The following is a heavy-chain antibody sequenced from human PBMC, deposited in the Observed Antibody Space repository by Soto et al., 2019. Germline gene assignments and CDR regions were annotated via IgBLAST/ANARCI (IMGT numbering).Heavy chain of an antibody. Sequence: QVQLVQSGAEVKKPGSSVKVSCKASGGTFSSYTISWVRQAPGQGLEWVGRIIPILALPNYAQKFQGRVTITADKSTSTAYMELSSLRSDDTAVYYCARVSEIGTTPAHYYGMDVWGQGTTVTVSS. J-gene: IGHJ6*02. V-gene: IGHV1-69*02. CDR2: IIPILALP. CDR3: ARVSEIGTTPAHYYGMDV. D-gene: IGHD1-1*01. CDR1: GGTFSSYT.